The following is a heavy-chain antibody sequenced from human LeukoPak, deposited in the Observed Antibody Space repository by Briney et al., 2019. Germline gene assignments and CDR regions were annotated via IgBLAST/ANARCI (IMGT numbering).Heavy chain of an antibody. CDR1: GASISSNNYY. V-gene: IGHV4-61*02. Sequence: SETLSLTCTVSGASISSNNYYWSWIRQPAGKGLEWIGRIYTSGDTNYNPSLKSRVTISVDTSKNQFSLKLTSVTAADTAVYYCARESSSWYGQVWGINWFDPWGQGTLVTVSS. CDR3: ARESSSWYGQVWGINWFDP. D-gene: IGHD6-13*01. J-gene: IGHJ5*02. CDR2: IYTSGDT.